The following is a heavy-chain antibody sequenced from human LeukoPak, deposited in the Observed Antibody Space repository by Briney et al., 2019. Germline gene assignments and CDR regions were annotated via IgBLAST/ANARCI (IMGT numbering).Heavy chain of an antibody. J-gene: IGHJ3*02. D-gene: IGHD6-19*01. V-gene: IGHV1-2*06. CDR3: ASTDAGYSSGWYHGVGAFDI. Sequence: GASVKVSCKASGYTFTGYYMHWVRQAPGQGLEWIGRINPNSGGTNYAQKFQGRVTMTRDTSISTAYMELSRLRSDDTAVYYCASTDAGYSSGWYHGVGAFDIWGQGTMVTVSS. CDR2: INPNSGGT. CDR1: GYTFTGYY.